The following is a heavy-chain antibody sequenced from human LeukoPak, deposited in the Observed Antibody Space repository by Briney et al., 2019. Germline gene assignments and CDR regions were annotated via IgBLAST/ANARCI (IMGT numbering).Heavy chain of an antibody. V-gene: IGHV1-18*01. Sequence: ASVKVSCTASGYTFATFGISWVRQAPGQGLEWMGWISGYNGDTNYAQKLQGRVIMTTDTSTSTAYMELRSLRSDDTAVYYCARDSKLYTGSSWDYYNYMDVWGKGTTVTVSS. CDR3: ARDSKLYTGSSWDYYNYMDV. CDR2: ISGYNGDT. D-gene: IGHD6-6*01. J-gene: IGHJ6*03. CDR1: GYTFATFG.